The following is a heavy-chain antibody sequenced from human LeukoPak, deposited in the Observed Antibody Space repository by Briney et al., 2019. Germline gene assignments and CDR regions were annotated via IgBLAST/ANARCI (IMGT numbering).Heavy chain of an antibody. V-gene: IGHV1-18*01. D-gene: IGHD3-3*01. CDR3: ARVSPSADWFDP. Sequence: ASVKVSCKASGYTFTSYGISWVQQAPGQGLEWMGWISAYNGNTNYAQKLQGRVTMTRDTSTSTVYMELSSLRSEDTAVYYCARVSPSADWFDPWGQGTLVTVSS. CDR1: GYTFTSYG. J-gene: IGHJ5*02. CDR2: ISAYNGNT.